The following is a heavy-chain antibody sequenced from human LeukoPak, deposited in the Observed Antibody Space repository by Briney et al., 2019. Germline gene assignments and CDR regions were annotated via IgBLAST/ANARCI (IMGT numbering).Heavy chain of an antibody. CDR3: VRAYHPGGWFDP. CDR1: GFTFSSYE. D-gene: IGHD2-21*01. J-gene: IGHJ5*02. V-gene: IGHV3-48*03. CDR2: ISSSGSTI. Sequence: GGSLRLSCAASGFTFSSYEMNWVRQAPEKGLEWVSYISSSGSTIYYADSVKGRFTISRDNAKDSLYLQMNSLTAEDTAMYYCVRAYHPGGWFDPWGQGTLVTVSS.